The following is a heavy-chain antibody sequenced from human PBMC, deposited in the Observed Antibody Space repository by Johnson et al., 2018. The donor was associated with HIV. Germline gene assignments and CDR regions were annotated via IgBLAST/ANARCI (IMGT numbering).Heavy chain of an antibody. CDR1: GFTFDDYG. CDR3: AAYYDSSGYPRFGDAFDM. D-gene: IGHD3-22*01. J-gene: IGHJ3*02. V-gene: IGHV3-20*04. Sequence: VQLVESGGSVVRPGESLRLSCAASGFTFDDYGMSWVRQTPGKGLEWVSGINWNGGNTGYADSVKGRFTISRDNAKNSLYLQMNSLRAEDTALYYCAAYYDSSGYPRFGDAFDMWGQGTMVTVSS. CDR2: INWNGGNT.